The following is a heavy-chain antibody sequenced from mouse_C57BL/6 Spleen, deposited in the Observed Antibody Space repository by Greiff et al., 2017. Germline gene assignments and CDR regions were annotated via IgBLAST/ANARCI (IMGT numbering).Heavy chain of an antibody. CDR2: IYTGSGST. Sequence: VQLLQPGAELVKPGGSVKMSCKASGYTFTSYWITWVKQMPGPGLEWVGDIYTGSGSTNYNEKVKIKARLTVDTSSCTTYIQLSILTSEDSAVDICSRLALLLRSYYLDYWGQGTTLTVSS. CDR3: SRLALLLRSYYLDY. CDR1: GYTFTSYW. V-gene: IGHV1-55*01. J-gene: IGHJ2*01. D-gene: IGHD1-1*01.